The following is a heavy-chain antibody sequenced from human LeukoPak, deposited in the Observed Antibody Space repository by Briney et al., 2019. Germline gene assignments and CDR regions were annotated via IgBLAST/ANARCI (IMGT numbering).Heavy chain of an antibody. CDR2: IYYSGST. CDR3: ARAQPTMVRGVYFDY. J-gene: IGHJ4*02. Sequence: SETLSLTCTVSDSSVSSGSYYWSWIRQPPGKGLEWIGYIYYSGSTNYNPSLKSRVTISVDTSKNQFSLKLSSVTAADTAVYYCARAQPTMVRGVYFDYWGQGTLVTVSS. D-gene: IGHD3-10*01. V-gene: IGHV4-61*01. CDR1: DSSVSSGSYY.